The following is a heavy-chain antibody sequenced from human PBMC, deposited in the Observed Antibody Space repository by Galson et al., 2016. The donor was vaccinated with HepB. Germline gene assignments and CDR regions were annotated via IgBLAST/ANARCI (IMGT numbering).Heavy chain of an antibody. V-gene: IGHV4-31*03. CDR1: GGSINSGGYY. Sequence: TLSLTCTVSGGSINSGGYYWSWIRLHPGKGLEWIGFIYYSGRTYYTPSLKSRVTMSVDTSKNQFALKLSSVTAADTAVYYCARGWGYSDYDYGKSWYFDFWGRGTLVTVSS. J-gene: IGHJ2*01. D-gene: IGHD5-12*01. CDR2: IYYSGRT. CDR3: ARGWGYSDYDYGKSWYFDF.